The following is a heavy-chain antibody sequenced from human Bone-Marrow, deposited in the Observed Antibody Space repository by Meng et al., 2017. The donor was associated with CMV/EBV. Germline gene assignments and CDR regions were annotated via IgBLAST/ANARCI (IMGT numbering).Heavy chain of an antibody. Sequence: ASVKVSCKASGYTFTSYDINWVRQATGQGLEWMGWINPNSGGTNYAQKFQGRVTMTRDTSISTAYMELSRLRSDDTAVYYCARDVWGDIVVVPAAIGGSWGQGTLVTVSS. CDR3: ARDVWGDIVVVPAAIGGS. V-gene: IGHV1-2*02. D-gene: IGHD2-2*01. CDR1: GYTFTSYD. J-gene: IGHJ5*02. CDR2: INPNSGGT.